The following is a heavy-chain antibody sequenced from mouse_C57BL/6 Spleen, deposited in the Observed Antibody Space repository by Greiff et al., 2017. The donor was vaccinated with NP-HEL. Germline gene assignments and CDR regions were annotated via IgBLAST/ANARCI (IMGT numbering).Heavy chain of an antibody. D-gene: IGHD1-1*01. V-gene: IGHV1-80*01. Sequence: VQLQQSGAELVKPGASVKISCKASGYAFSSYWMNWVKQRPGKGLEWIGQIYPGDGDTNYNGKFKGKATLTADKSSSTAYMQLSSLTSEDSAVYFCARGKLLRYAMDYWGQGTSVTVSS. CDR2: IYPGDGDT. CDR1: GYAFSSYW. CDR3: ARGKLLRYAMDY. J-gene: IGHJ4*01.